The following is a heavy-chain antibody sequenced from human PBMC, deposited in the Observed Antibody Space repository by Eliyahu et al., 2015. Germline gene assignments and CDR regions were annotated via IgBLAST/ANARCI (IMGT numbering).Heavy chain of an antibody. Sequence: QITLKESGPTLVKPTQTLTLTCTFSGFXISTSGVGVAWIRXPPGKALEWLSLMYWDGDYHHSPSLESRLTITKDPSKNQVVLTMTDMDPVDTATYYCAHLLSNPLYFDFWGQGTLVTVS. CDR2: MYWDGDY. J-gene: IGHJ4*02. CDR1: GFXISTSGVG. CDR3: AHLLSNPLYFDF. V-gene: IGHV2-5*02.